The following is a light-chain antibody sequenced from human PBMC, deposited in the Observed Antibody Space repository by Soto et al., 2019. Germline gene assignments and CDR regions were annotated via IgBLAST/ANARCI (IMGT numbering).Light chain of an antibody. J-gene: IGKJ1*01. V-gene: IGKV3-20*01. CDR2: DAS. Sequence: EIVLTQSPGTLSLSPCERATLSFSASQSLSSSQLAWYQQKPGQAPRLLIHDASSRATGISDRFTGSGSGTDFTLTITTLEPEDFAVYYCQQYGSSPRTFGLGTKVDIK. CDR1: QSLSSSQ. CDR3: QQYGSSPRT.